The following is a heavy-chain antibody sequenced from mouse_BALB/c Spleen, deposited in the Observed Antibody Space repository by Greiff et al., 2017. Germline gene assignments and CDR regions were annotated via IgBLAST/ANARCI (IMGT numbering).Heavy chain of an antibody. D-gene: IGHD1-1*01. Sequence: EVQLVESGPGLVKPSQSLSLTCTVTGYSITSDYAWNWIRQFPGNKLEWMGYISYSGSTSYNPSLKSRISITRDTSKNQFFLQLNSVTTEDTATYYCARSRIITRAMDYWGQGTSVTVSS. V-gene: IGHV3-2*02. CDR2: ISYSGST. J-gene: IGHJ4*01. CDR3: ARSRIITRAMDY. CDR1: GYSITSDYA.